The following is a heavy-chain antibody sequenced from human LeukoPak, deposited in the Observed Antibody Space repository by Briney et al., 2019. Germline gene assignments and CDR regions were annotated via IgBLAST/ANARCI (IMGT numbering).Heavy chain of an antibody. CDR2: ISSSSSAI. V-gene: IGHV3-11*01. CDR1: GGSFSGYY. D-gene: IGHD1-26*01. CDR3: ARENWDLVAVPMDV. J-gene: IGHJ6*04. Sequence: LSLTCAVYGGSFSGYYWSWIRQPPGKGLEWMSYISSSSSAIYYGDSVKGRFAISRDNAKNSLYLQMNSLRAEDTAIYYCARENWDLVAVPMDVWGKGTTVIVSS.